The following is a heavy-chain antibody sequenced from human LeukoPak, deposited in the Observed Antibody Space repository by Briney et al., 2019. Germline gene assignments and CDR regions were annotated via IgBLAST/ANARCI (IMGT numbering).Heavy chain of an antibody. D-gene: IGHD6-6*01. V-gene: IGHV3-11*01. CDR1: GFTFSDYY. Sequence: GGSLRLSCAAFGFTFSDYYMSWIRQAPGKGLEWVSYISSSGSTIYYADSVKGRFTISRDNAKNSLYLQMNSLRAEDTAVYYCARGRRGIAARWYYFDYWGQGTLVTVSS. CDR2: ISSSGSTI. J-gene: IGHJ4*02. CDR3: ARGRRGIAARWYYFDY.